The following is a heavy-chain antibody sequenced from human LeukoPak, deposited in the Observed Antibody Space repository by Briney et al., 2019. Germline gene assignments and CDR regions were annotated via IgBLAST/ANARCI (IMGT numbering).Heavy chain of an antibody. Sequence: ASVTVSCKASGYTFTSYDINWVRQATGQGLEWMGWMNPNSGNTGYAQKFQGRVTITRNSSITTAYMELSSLRSEDTAVYYCSRMHGRWIDGSCYYPDYWGQGTLVSV. V-gene: IGHV1-8*01. CDR3: SRMHGRWIDGSCYYPDY. D-gene: IGHD2-15*01. CDR1: GYTFTSYD. CDR2: MNPNSGNT. J-gene: IGHJ4*02.